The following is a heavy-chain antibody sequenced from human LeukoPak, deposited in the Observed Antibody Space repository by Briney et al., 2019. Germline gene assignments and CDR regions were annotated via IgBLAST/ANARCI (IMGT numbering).Heavy chain of an antibody. Sequence: QPGRSLRLSCAASGFTFSSYGMHWVRQAPGKGLEWVAVISYDGSNKYYADSVKGRFTTSRDNSKNTLYLQMNSLRAEDTAVYYCAKNPGEDGAFDIWGQGTMVTVSS. CDR1: GFTFSSYG. D-gene: IGHD3-10*01. J-gene: IGHJ3*02. V-gene: IGHV3-30*18. CDR2: ISYDGSNK. CDR3: AKNPGEDGAFDI.